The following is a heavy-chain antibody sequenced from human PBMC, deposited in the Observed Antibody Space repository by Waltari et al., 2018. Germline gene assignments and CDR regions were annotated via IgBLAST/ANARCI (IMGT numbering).Heavy chain of an antibody. D-gene: IGHD6-19*01. V-gene: IGHV4-4*02. CDR3: ARQNEIAVAGKGDAFDI. Sequence: QVQLQESGPGLVKPSGTLSLTCAVSGGSIRSSHWWSWVRQPPGKGLEWIGEIYHSGGTNYNPSLKSRVTISVDKSKNQFSLKLSSVTAADTAVYYCARQNEIAVAGKGDAFDIWGQGTMVTVSS. J-gene: IGHJ3*02. CDR1: GGSIRSSHW. CDR2: IYHSGGT.